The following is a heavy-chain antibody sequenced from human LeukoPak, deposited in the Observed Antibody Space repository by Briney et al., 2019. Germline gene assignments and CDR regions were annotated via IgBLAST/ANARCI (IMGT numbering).Heavy chain of an antibody. CDR2: ISSSSSYI. Sequence: PGGSLRLSCAASGFTFSSYSMNWVRQAPGKGLEWVSSISSSSSYIYYADSVKGRFTISRDNAKNSLYPQMNSLRAEDTAVYYCARDMGMATPFDYWGQGTLVTVSS. V-gene: IGHV3-21*01. CDR1: GFTFSSYS. J-gene: IGHJ4*02. D-gene: IGHD5-24*01. CDR3: ARDMGMATPFDY.